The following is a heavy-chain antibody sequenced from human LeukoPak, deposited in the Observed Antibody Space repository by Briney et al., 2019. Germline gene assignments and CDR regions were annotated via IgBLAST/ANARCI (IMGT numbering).Heavy chain of an antibody. CDR3: ACDSSGYPYWFDP. D-gene: IGHD3-22*01. CDR2: INHSGSN. J-gene: IGHJ5*02. V-gene: IGHV4-34*01. CDR1: GGSFSGYY. Sequence: SETLCLTCAVYGGSFSGYYWRWLRQPPGKGGEGRGEINHSGSNKYNPSLKSRVTISVDTSKNQFSLKLSSVTPADTAVYYCACDSSGYPYWFDPWGQGTLVTVSS.